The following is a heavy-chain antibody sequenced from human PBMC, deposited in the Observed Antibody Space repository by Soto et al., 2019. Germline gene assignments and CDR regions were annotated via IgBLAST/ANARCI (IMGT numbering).Heavy chain of an antibody. V-gene: IGHV3-15*01. CDR1: GFTFSNAW. CDR3: TTDTDSYGWFDAFDI. CDR2: IKSKTDGGTT. D-gene: IGHD5-18*01. Sequence: GGSLRLSCAASGFTFSNAWMSWVRQAPGKGLEWVGRIKSKTDGGTTDYAAPVKGRFTISRDDSKNTLYLQMNSLKTEDTAVYYCTTDTDSYGWFDAFDIWGPGTMVTV. J-gene: IGHJ3*02.